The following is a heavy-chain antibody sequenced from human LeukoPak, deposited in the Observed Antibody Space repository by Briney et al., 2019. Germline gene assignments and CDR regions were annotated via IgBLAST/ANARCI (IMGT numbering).Heavy chain of an antibody. D-gene: IGHD6-19*01. CDR1: GFTFDNYA. CDR3: AKVRVTYSSGYFFDY. CDR2: ISWNSGYI. V-gene: IGHV3-9*01. J-gene: IGHJ4*02. Sequence: PGRSLRLSCAASGFTFDNYAMHWVRQAPGKGLEWLSIISWNSGYIGYADSVKGRFTISRDNAKKSLDLQMNSLRAEDTAFYYCAKVRVTYSSGYFFDYWGQGTLVTVSS.